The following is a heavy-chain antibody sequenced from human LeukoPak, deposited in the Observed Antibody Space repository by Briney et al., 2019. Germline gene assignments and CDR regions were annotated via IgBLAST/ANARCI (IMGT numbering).Heavy chain of an antibody. D-gene: IGHD6-6*01. CDR1: GGSISSDY. J-gene: IGHJ5*02. Sequence: SETLSLTCTVSGGSISSDYWTWIRQPPGKGLEWIGYIYYSGSTNNNPSLRSRVTISVDTSKNQFSLKLTSVTAADTAVYYCARRRSGSSSEFDPWGQGTLVTISS. CDR3: ARRRSGSSSEFDP. CDR2: IYYSGST. V-gene: IGHV4-59*08.